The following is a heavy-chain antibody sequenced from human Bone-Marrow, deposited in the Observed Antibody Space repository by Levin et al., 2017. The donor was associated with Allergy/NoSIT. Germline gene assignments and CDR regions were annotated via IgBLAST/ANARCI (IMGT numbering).Heavy chain of an antibody. CDR3: ARDMRTTGYYYGMDV. V-gene: IGHV4-59*01. D-gene: IGHD4/OR15-4a*01. CDR1: GGSISSYY. J-gene: IGHJ6*02. CDR2: IYYSGST. Sequence: SETLSLTCTVSGGSISSYYWSWIRQPPGKGLEWIGYIYYSGSTNYNPSLKSRVTISVDTYKNQFSLKLSSVTAADTAVYYCARDMRTTGYYYGMDVWGQGTTVTVSS.